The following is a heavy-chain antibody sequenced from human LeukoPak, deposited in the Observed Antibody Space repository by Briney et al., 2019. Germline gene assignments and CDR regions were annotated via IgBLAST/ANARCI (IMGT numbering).Heavy chain of an antibody. CDR2: IWYDGSKK. J-gene: IGHJ4*02. D-gene: IGHD3-10*01. CDR1: GFTFSRYG. CDR3: VRGTFGVDY. V-gene: IGHV3-33*08. Sequence: GGSLRLSCAASGFTFSRYGMHWVRQAPGKGLGWVAVIWYDGSKKYYAESVKGRFTIPRDNSKSMVYVQMNSLRAEDTAVYYCVRGTFGVDYWGQGTLVTVSS.